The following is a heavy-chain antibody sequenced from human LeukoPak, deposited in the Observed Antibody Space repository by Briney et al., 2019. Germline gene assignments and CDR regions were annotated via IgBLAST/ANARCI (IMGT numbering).Heavy chain of an antibody. CDR3: ARGSRWLPFDY. CDR2: INHSGST. CDR1: GGSFSGYY. Sequence: SETLSLTCAVYGGSFSGYYWSWIRQPPGKGLEWIGEINHSGSTNYNPSLKSRATISVDTSKNQFSLKLSSVTAADTAVYYCARGSRWLPFDYWGQGTLVTVSS. D-gene: IGHD3-22*01. J-gene: IGHJ4*02. V-gene: IGHV4-34*01.